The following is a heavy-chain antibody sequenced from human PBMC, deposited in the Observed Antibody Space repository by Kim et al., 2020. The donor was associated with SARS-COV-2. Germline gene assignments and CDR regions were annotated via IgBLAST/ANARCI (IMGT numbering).Heavy chain of an antibody. D-gene: IGHD1-1*01. CDR3: ARPVTGTICLGH. Sequence: YADSVKGRFTISRDNAKNTVYLQMDSLRAEDTAVYFCARPVTGTICLGHWGQGTLVTVSS. J-gene: IGHJ5*02. V-gene: IGHV3-74*03.